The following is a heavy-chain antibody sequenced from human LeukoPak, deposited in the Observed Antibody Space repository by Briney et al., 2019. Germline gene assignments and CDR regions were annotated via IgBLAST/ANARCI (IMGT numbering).Heavy chain of an antibody. CDR2: ISGSGGST. CDR1: GFTFSSYA. D-gene: IGHD3-22*01. V-gene: IGHV3-23*01. CDR3: AKDGEYYDSSGYFDY. Sequence: PGGSLRLSCAASGFTFSSYAMSWVRQAPGKGPEWVSAISGSGGSTYYADSVKGRFTISRDNSKNTLYLQMNSLRAEDTAVYYCAKDGEYYDSSGYFDYWGQGTLVTVSS. J-gene: IGHJ4*02.